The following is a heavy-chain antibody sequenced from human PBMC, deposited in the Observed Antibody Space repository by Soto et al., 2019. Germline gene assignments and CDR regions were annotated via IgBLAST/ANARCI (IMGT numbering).Heavy chain of an antibody. Sequence: ASETLSLTCAVSGGSISSGGYSWSWIRQPPGKGLEWIGYIYHSGSTYYNPSLKSRVTISVDRSKNQFSLKLSSVTAADTAVYYCARSPDSSGYYPRRYYYGMDVWGQGTTVTVSS. CDR2: IYHSGST. V-gene: IGHV4-30-2*01. D-gene: IGHD3-22*01. CDR1: GGSISSGGYS. CDR3: ARSPDSSGYYPRRYYYGMDV. J-gene: IGHJ6*02.